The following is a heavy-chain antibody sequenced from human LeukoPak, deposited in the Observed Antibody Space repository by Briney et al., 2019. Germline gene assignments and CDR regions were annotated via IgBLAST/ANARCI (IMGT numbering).Heavy chain of an antibody. CDR3: ARVSAMVTIFDQ. V-gene: IGHV4-59*01. Sequence: SGTLSLTCTVSGGSISSYYWSWIRQPPGKGLEWIGYIYYIGSTNYNPSLKSRVTISVDTSKNQFSLKLNSLAPTYTYGYYFARVSAMVTIFDQWGQGTLVTVSP. CDR1: GGSISSYY. J-gene: IGHJ4*02. D-gene: IGHD5-18*01. CDR2: IYYIGST.